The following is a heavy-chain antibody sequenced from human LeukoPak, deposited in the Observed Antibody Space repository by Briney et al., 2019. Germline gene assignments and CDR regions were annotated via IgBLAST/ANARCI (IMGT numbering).Heavy chain of an antibody. V-gene: IGHV3-30*02. J-gene: IGHJ6*02. Sequence: GGSLRLSCAASGYTFSHSGLHWVRQAPGKGLEWVAIIWHDGSKKYHADSVKGRFTISRDNAKNSLYLQMNSLRAEDTALYYCAKGAVAGLYYYYGMDVWGQGTTVTVSS. CDR2: IWHDGSKK. CDR3: AKGAVAGLYYYYGMDV. CDR1: GYTFSHSG. D-gene: IGHD6-19*01.